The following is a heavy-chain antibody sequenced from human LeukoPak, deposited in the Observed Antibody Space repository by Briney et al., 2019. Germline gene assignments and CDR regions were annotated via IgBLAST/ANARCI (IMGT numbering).Heavy chain of an antibody. CDR1: GGSISSSSYY. D-gene: IGHD4-23*01. CDR2: IYYSGST. J-gene: IGHJ6*03. CDR3: ARPVDAVVTQGAPDYMDV. Sequence: PSETLSLTCTVSGGSISSSSYYWGWIRQPPGKGLEWIGSIYYSGSTYYNPSLKSRVTISVDTSKNQFSLKLSSVTAADTAVYYCARPVDAVVTQGAPDYMDVWGKGTTVTVSS. V-gene: IGHV4-39*01.